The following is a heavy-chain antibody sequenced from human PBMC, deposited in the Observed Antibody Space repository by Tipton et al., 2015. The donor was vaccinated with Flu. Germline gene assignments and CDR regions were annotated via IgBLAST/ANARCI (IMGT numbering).Heavy chain of an antibody. V-gene: IGHV4-38-2*02. CDR3: GRRDYSNYVSDPKSWFGP. CDR1: GDSISSDYY. J-gene: IGHJ5*02. CDR2: IFRTGNT. Sequence: LRLSCTISGDSISSDYYWGWSRQPPGKGLEWIGNIFRTGNTYHNPPLKSRVTISIDTSKNQFSLRGFSVTAADTAVYYCGRRDYSNYVSDPKSWFGPWGQVILVTVS. D-gene: IGHD4-11*01.